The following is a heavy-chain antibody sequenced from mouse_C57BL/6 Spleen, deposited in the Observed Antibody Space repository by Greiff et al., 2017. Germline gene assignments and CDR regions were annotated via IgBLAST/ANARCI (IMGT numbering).Heavy chain of an antibody. CDR3: TRDGDGSGFAY. V-gene: IGHV5-9-1*02. D-gene: IGHD2-3*01. J-gene: IGHJ3*01. CDR1: GFTFSSYA. CDR2: ISSGGDYI. Sequence: EVKLMESGEGLVKPGGSLKLSCAASGFTFSSYAMSWVRQTPEKRLEWVAYISSGGDYIYYADTVKGRFTISRDNARNTLYLQMSSLKSEDTAMYYCTRDGDGSGFAYWGQGTLVTVSA.